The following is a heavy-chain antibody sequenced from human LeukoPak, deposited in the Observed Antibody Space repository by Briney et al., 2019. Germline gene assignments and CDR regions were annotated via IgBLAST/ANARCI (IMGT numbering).Heavy chain of an antibody. Sequence: GGSLRLSCAASGFTFSSYWMHWVRQPPGKGLVWVSRTNSDGDSTRYADSVKGRFTISRDNAKNTLYLQMNSLRAEDTAVYYCARNHQADYWGQGILVTVSS. D-gene: IGHD2-2*01. CDR1: GFTFSSYW. CDR2: TNSDGDST. V-gene: IGHV3-74*01. CDR3: ARNHQADY. J-gene: IGHJ4*02.